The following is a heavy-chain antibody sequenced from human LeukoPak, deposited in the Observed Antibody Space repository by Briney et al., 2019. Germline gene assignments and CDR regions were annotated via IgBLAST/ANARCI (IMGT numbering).Heavy chain of an antibody. CDR1: GFTFSSYA. D-gene: IGHD6-6*01. CDR2: INGSGDRT. CDR3: ARGSHRIEYRRSAAFGP. V-gene: IGHV3-23*01. Sequence: GGSLRLSCAASGFTFSSYAMSWVRQAPGKGLEWVSDINGSGDRTYYADSVKGRFSISRDNSKNTLYLQMNSLRAEDTAVYYCARGSHRIEYRRSAAFGPWGQGTLVTVSS. J-gene: IGHJ5*02.